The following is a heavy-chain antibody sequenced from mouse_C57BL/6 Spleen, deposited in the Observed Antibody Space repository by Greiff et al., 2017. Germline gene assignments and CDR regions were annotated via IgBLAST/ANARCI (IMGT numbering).Heavy chain of an antibody. Sequence: EVQLQQSGPVLVRPGASVTMSCKTSGYTFTSYWMHWVKQRPGKGLEWIGAIYPGNSDTSYNQKFKGKAKLTAVTSASSAYMELSSLANEDSAVSYCTAPGGDDYERGFAYWGQGALVTVSA. V-gene: IGHV1-5*01. CDR1: GYTFTSYW. CDR2: IYPGNSDT. J-gene: IGHJ3*01. D-gene: IGHD2-4*01. CDR3: TAPGGDDYERGFAY.